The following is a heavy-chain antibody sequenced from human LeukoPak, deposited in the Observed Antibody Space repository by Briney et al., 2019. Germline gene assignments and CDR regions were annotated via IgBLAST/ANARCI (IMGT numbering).Heavy chain of an antibody. CDR1: GYTFTSYG. J-gene: IGHJ4*02. Sequence: ASVKVSCKASGYTFTSYGISWVRQAPGQGLEWMGWISAYNGNTNYAQKLQGRVTMTTDTSTSTAYMELRSPRSDDTAVYYCARDLLIRGVTPLGYWGQGTLVTVSS. CDR3: ARDLLIRGVTPLGY. D-gene: IGHD3-10*01. V-gene: IGHV1-18*01. CDR2: ISAYNGNT.